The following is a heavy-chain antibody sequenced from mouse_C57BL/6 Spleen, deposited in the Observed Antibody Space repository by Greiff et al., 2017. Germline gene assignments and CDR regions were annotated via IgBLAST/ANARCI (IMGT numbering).Heavy chain of an antibody. V-gene: IGHV8-12*01. J-gene: IGHJ4*01. CDR3: ARSYYSNYYAMDY. D-gene: IGHD2-5*01. CDR2: LYWDDDN. CDR1: GFSLSTSGMG. Sequence: QVTLQVSGPGILQSSQSLSLTCSFSGFSLSTSGMGVSWLRQPSGKGLAWLAHLYWDDDNRYHPSLKSRLTISKDTSRNQVFLKITSVDTAETATYYCARSYYSNYYAMDYWGQGTSVTGSS.